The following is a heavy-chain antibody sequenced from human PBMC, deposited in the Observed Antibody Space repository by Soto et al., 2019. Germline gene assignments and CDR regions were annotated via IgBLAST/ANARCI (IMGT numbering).Heavy chain of an antibody. CDR1: GFTFSSYA. CDR2: ISGSGGST. CDR3: AKGTIQTPSIAARLDY. V-gene: IGHV3-23*01. Sequence: LSLTCAASGFTFSSYAMSWVRQAPGKGLEWVSAISGSGGSTYYADSVKGRFTISRDNSKNTLYLQMNSLRAEDTAVYYCAKGTIQTPSIAARLDYWGQGTLVTVSS. J-gene: IGHJ4*02. D-gene: IGHD6-6*01.